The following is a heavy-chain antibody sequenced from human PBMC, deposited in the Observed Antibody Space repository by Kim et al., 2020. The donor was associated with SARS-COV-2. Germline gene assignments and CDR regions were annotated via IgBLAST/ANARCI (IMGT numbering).Heavy chain of an antibody. Sequence: GGSLRLSCAASGFTVSSNYMSWVRQAPGKGLEWVSVIYSGGSTYYADSVKGRFTISRDNSKNTLYLQMNSLRAEDTAVYYCARFVVVVPAGGGWFDPWGQGTLVTVSS. V-gene: IGHV3-53*01. D-gene: IGHD2-2*01. CDR2: IYSGGST. J-gene: IGHJ5*02. CDR3: ARFVVVVPAGGGWFDP. CDR1: GFTVSSNY.